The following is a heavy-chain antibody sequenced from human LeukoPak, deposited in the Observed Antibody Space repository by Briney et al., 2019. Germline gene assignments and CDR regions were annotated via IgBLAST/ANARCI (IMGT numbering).Heavy chain of an antibody. D-gene: IGHD6-6*01. CDR3: ARRRIAARAMDV. Sequence: PSETPSLTCTVSGGSISSGDYYWSWIRQPPGKGLEWIGYIYYSGSTYYNPSLKSRVTISVDTSKNQFSLKLSSVTAADTAVHYCARRRIAARAMDVWGKGTTVTVSS. CDR1: GGSISSGDYY. CDR2: IYYSGST. V-gene: IGHV4-30-4*08. J-gene: IGHJ6*04.